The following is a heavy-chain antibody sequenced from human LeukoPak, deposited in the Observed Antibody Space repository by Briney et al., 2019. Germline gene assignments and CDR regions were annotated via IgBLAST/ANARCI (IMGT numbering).Heavy chain of an antibody. J-gene: IGHJ4*02. CDR3: ARVYGVYYDSTGYYSG. D-gene: IGHD3-22*01. V-gene: IGHV3-7*01. CDR2: IKQDGSEK. Sequence: GGSLRLSCTASGSTFSSYWMNWVRQAPGKGLEWVANIKQDGSEKKYVDSVKGRLTISRDNAKNSLYLQMNSLRAEDTAVYYCARVYGVYYDSTGYYSGWGQGTLVTVSS. CDR1: GSTFSSYW.